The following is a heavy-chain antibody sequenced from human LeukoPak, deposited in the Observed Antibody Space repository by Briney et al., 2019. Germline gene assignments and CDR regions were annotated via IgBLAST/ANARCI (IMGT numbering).Heavy chain of an antibody. V-gene: IGHV3-74*01. Sequence: PGGSLRLSCAASGFTFSSFWMHWVRQAPGQGLVWVSRINSDGSSAGYADSVKGGFTISRDNAKNTLYLQMNSLRAEDTAVYYCASKLVVGATKSDYFDYWGQGTLVTVSS. CDR1: GFTFSSFW. J-gene: IGHJ4*02. D-gene: IGHD1-26*01. CDR2: INSDGSSA. CDR3: ASKLVVGATKSDYFDY.